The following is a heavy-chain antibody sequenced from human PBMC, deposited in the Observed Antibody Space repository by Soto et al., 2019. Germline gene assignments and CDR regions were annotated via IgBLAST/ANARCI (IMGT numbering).Heavy chain of an antibody. CDR2: ISYDGSNK. CDR1: GFTFVSYA. J-gene: IGHJ4*02. D-gene: IGHD3-22*01. V-gene: IGHV3-30-3*01. Sequence: PGGSLRLSCAASGFTFVSYAMHWCRHSAGKGLEWVAVISYDGSNKYYADSVKGRFTISRDNSKNTLYLQMNSLRAEDTAVYYCARDYYDSSGPTIDYWGQGTLVTVSS. CDR3: ARDYYDSSGPTIDY.